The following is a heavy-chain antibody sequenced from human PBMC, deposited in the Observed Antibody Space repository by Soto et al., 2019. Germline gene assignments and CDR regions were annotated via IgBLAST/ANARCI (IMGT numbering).Heavy chain of an antibody. D-gene: IGHD3-10*01. J-gene: IGHJ6*02. V-gene: IGHV3-7*01. Sequence: GGSLRLSCAASGFTFSSYWMSWVRQAPGKGLEWVANIKQDGSEKYYVDSVKGRFTISRDNAKNSLYLQMNSLRAEDTAVYYCARDGGSGSYRSWIHDPWHYYGMDVWGQGTTVTVSS. CDR3: ARDGGSGSYRSWIHDPWHYYGMDV. CDR1: GFTFSSYW. CDR2: IKQDGSEK.